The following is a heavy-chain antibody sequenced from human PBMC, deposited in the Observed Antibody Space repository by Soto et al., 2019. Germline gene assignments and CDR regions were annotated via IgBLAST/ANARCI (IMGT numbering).Heavy chain of an antibody. Sequence: EVQLVESGGGLVQPGGSLRLSCSASGFTFSSYAMHWVRQAPGKGLEYVSAISSNGGSTYYADSVKGRFTISRDNXKNTLYLQMSSLRVEDTAVYYCVKGVSGFRDDAFDIWGQGTMVTVSS. CDR2: ISSNGGST. D-gene: IGHD3-10*01. CDR3: VKGVSGFRDDAFDI. J-gene: IGHJ3*02. CDR1: GFTFSSYA. V-gene: IGHV3-64D*06.